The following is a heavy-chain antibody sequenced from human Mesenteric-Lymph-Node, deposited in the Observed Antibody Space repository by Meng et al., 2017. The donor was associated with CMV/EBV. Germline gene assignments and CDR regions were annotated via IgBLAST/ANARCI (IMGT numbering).Heavy chain of an antibody. V-gene: IGHV4-39*07. CDR2: VYHSGST. CDR3: ARRLVATRGFDY. D-gene: IGHD2-8*02. J-gene: IGHJ4*02. CDR1: GGSISSSSYY. Sequence: SETLSLTCTVSGGSISSSSYYWGWIRQPPGKGLEWIGSVYHSGSTYYNPSLKSRVTISVDTSKNQFSLKLTSVTAADTAVYYCARRLVATRGFDYWGQGTLVTVSS.